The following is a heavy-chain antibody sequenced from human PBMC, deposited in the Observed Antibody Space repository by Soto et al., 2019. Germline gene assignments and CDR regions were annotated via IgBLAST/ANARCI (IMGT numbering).Heavy chain of an antibody. J-gene: IGHJ6*03. V-gene: IGHV3-21*01. CDR3: ARSSIVLMVESYYMDV. CDR2: ISSSSSYI. D-gene: IGHD2-8*01. Sequence: PGGPLRLSCAASGFTFSIYSMNWVRQAPGKGLEWVSSISSSSSYIYYADSVKGRFTISRDNAKNSLYLQMNSLRAEDTAVYYCARSSIVLMVESYYMDVLGKGDTVTISS. CDR1: GFTFSIYS.